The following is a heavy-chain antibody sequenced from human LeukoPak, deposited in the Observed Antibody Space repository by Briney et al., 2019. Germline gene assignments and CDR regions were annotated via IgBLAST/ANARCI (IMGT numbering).Heavy chain of an antibody. Sequence: GGSLRLSCALSGITVTTNYMSWVRQAPGKGLEWVSVLHRGGTTYYAESVKGRFTISRDNSKNTLYLQMNGLRAEDTAIYYCAKILGYCSSTSCYGFFDYWGHGTLVTVSS. V-gene: IGHV3-53*01. D-gene: IGHD2-2*01. J-gene: IGHJ4*01. CDR3: AKILGYCSSTSCYGFFDY. CDR1: GITVTTNY. CDR2: LHRGGTT.